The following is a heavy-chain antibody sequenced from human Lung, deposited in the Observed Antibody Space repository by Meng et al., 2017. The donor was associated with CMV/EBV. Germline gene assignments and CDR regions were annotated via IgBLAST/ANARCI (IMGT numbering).Heavy chain of an antibody. CDR2: MYYGANT. V-gene: IGHV4-39*01. CDR1: GDSITSSSYY. D-gene: IGHD3-10*01. Sequence: SETLSLTCAVSGDSITSSSYYWGWIRQPPGKGLEGIGSMYYGANTYYNPSLKSRVTISVDTSQNQFSLTLTSVTAADTAVYYCAFSSGADYGSGSRDYWGQGTLVTVSS. J-gene: IGHJ4*02. CDR3: AFSSGADYGSGSRDY.